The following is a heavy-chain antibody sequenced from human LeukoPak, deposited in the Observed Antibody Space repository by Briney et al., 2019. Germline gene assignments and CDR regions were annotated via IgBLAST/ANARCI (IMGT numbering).Heavy chain of an antibody. Sequence: GGSLRLSCAASGFTFKTTGMHWVRQAPGKGLEWVAIDGTNTYYRDSVKGRFTISRDNSKNTLFLQMNSLRDDDTAVYYCVRGVGVSRFNYFDPWGQGTLVVVSS. CDR3: VRGVGVSRFNYFDP. D-gene: IGHD5-24*01. V-gene: IGHV3-33*01. J-gene: IGHJ5*02. CDR1: GFTFKTTG. CDR2: DGTNT.